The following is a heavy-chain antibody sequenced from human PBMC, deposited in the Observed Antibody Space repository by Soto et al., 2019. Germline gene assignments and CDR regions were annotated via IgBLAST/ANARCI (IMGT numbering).Heavy chain of an antibody. Sequence: GESLKISCKGSGYSFTSYWIGWVRQMPGKGLEWMGIIYPGDSDTRYSPSFQGQVTISADKSISTAYLQMNSLRAEDTAFYYCAKHMSGDPNDTFDIWGQGTMVTVSS. D-gene: IGHD3-10*02. CDR1: GYSFTSYW. CDR2: IYPGDSDT. J-gene: IGHJ3*02. CDR3: AKHMSGDPNDTFDI. V-gene: IGHV5-51*01.